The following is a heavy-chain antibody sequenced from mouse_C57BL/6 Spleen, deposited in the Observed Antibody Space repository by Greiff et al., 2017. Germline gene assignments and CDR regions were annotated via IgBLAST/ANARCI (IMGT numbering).Heavy chain of an antibody. CDR2: IDPSDSET. V-gene: IGHV1-52*01. D-gene: IGHD3-2*02. J-gene: IGHJ2*01. CDR3: ASEGGSGYDY. Sequence: QVQLQQPGAELVRPGSSVKLSCKASGYTFTSYWMHWVKQRPIQGLEWIGNIDPSDSETHYNQKFKDKATLTVDKSSSTAYMQLSSLTSEDSAVYYCASEGGSGYDYWGQGTTLTVSS. CDR1: GYTFTSYW.